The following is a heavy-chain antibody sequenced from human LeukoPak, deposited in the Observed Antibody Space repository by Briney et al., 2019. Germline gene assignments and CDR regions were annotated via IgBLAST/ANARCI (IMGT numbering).Heavy chain of an antibody. CDR3: ARVMVRGVTEDFDY. CDR2: MNPNSGNT. CDR1: GYTFTSYD. Sequence: ASVKVSCKASGYTFTSYDINWVRQATRQGLEWMGWMNPNSGNTGYAQKFQGRVTMTRNTSISTAYMELSSLRSEDTAVYYCARVMVRGVTEDFDYWGQGTLVTVSS. V-gene: IGHV1-8*01. D-gene: IGHD3-10*01. J-gene: IGHJ4*02.